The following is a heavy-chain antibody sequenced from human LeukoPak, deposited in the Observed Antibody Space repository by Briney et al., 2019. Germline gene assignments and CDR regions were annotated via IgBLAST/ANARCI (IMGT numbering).Heavy chain of an antibody. Sequence: ASVKVSCKASGDTFTTYYMHWVRQAPGQGLEWMGIINPSGDSTNYAQKFQGRVTMTRDTSTSTVYMDLSSLRPEDPAVYYCARGSSAAPGQASWFDPWGQGTLVTV. J-gene: IGHJ5*02. V-gene: IGHV1-46*01. CDR3: ARGSSAAPGQASWFDP. CDR2: INPSGDST. D-gene: IGHD2-2*01. CDR1: GDTFTTYY.